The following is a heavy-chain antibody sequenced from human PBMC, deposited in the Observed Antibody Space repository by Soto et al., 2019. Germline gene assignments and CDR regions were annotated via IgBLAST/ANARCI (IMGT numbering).Heavy chain of an antibody. Sequence: GGSLRLSCAASGFTFSSYGMHWVRQAPGKGLEWVAVIWYDGSNKYYADSVKGRFTISRDNSKNTLYLQMNSLRAEDTAVYYCARDKYRSGWLFDYWGQGTLVTVSS. CDR1: GFTFSSYG. D-gene: IGHD6-19*01. CDR2: IWYDGSNK. J-gene: IGHJ4*02. V-gene: IGHV3-33*01. CDR3: ARDKYRSGWLFDY.